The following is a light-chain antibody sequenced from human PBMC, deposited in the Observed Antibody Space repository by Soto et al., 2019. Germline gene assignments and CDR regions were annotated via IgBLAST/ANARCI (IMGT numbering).Light chain of an antibody. V-gene: IGLV2-14*01. Sequence: SVLTQPASVSGSPGQSITISCTGSTSDVGAYNYVSWYKHHPGQAPQLMIYEVSNRPSGVSNRFSGSKSGNTASLTISGLQADDEGDYYCSSYTSSTTLGVFGTGTKVTV. CDR3: SSYTSSTTLGV. CDR2: EVS. J-gene: IGLJ1*01. CDR1: TSDVGAYNY.